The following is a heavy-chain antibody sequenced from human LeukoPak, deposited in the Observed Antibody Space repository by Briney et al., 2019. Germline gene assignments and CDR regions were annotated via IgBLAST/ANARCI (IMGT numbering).Heavy chain of an antibody. CDR3: AQTNT. J-gene: IGHJ5*02. D-gene: IGHD2-8*01. Sequence: PGGSLRLSCAVSGFTISGDWMSWVRQAPGKGLEWVANINQDGSEKNYVDSVKGRFIISRDNTKNSLNLQMNSLRAEDTAVYYCAQTNTWGQGTLVTVSS. CDR2: INQDGSEK. CDR1: GFTISGDW. V-gene: IGHV3-7*01.